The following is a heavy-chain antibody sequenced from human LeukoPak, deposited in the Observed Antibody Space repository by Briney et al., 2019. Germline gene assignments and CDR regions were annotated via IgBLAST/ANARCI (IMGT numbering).Heavy chain of an antibody. D-gene: IGHD6-13*01. V-gene: IGHV4-38-2*02. CDR3: ARVSSSWNAEYFQH. Sequence: SEILSLTCTVYGYSISSGYYWGWIRQPPGEGLEWIGSIYHSGSTYYNPSLKSRVTISVDTSKNQFSLKLSSVTAADTAVYYCARVSSSWNAEYFQHWGQGTLVTVSS. CDR2: IYHSGST. J-gene: IGHJ1*01. CDR1: GYSISSGYY.